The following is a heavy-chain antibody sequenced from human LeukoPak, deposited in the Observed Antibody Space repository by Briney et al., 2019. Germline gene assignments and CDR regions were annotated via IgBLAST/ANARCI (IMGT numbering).Heavy chain of an antibody. J-gene: IGHJ3*02. Sequence: GRSLRPSCAPSGFTVSTNYMSWVRQAPGNGLEWVSVIYSGGSTDYADSVKGRFTISRVNSKNTLYLQMNSLRAEDTAVYYCARGMEVVGATGAFDIWGEGTMVTVSS. D-gene: IGHD1-26*01. CDR1: GFTVSTNY. CDR3: ARGMEVVGATGAFDI. CDR2: IYSGGST. V-gene: IGHV3-66*02.